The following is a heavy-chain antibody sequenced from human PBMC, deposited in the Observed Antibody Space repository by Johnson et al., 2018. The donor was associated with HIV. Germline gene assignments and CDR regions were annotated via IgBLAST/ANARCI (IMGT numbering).Heavy chain of an antibody. D-gene: IGHD6-19*01. CDR2: IKSKTEGGTT. CDR3: ARDRWLGDAFDI. V-gene: IGHV3-15*01. CDR1: GFTFSSYA. Sequence: VQLVESGGGVVQPGRSLSLSCAASGFTFSSYAMNWVRQAPGKGLEWVGRIKSKTEGGTTDYAAPVKGRFTISRDDSKNTLYLQMNSLKTEDTAVYYCARDRWLGDAFDIWGQGTMVTVSS. J-gene: IGHJ3*02.